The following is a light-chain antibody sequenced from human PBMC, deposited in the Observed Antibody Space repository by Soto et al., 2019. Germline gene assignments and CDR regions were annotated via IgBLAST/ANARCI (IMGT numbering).Light chain of an antibody. CDR3: RSYDSSLSGWV. CDR1: SSNIGAGYD. Sequence: QSVLTQPPSVSGAPGQRVTISCTESSSNIGAGYDVHWYQQLPGTAPKLLIYGNSNRPSGVPDRFSGSKSGTSASLAITGLQAEDEADYYCRSYDSSLSGWVFGGGTKLTVL. V-gene: IGLV1-40*01. CDR2: GNS. J-gene: IGLJ3*02.